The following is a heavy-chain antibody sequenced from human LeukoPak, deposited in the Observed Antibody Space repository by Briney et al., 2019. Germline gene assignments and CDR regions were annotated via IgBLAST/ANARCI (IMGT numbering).Heavy chain of an antibody. D-gene: IGHD3-22*01. CDR2: ISAYNGNT. CDR1: GYTFTSYG. V-gene: IGHV1-18*01. J-gene: IGHJ6*02. CDR3: ARERVIRRSTKEHYYYYYGMDV. Sequence: ASVKVSCKASGYTFTSYGISWVRQAPGQGLEWMGWISAYNGNTNYAQKLQGRVTMTTDTSTSTAYMELRSLRSDDTAVYYCARERVIRRSTKEHYYYYYGMDVWGQGTTVTVSS.